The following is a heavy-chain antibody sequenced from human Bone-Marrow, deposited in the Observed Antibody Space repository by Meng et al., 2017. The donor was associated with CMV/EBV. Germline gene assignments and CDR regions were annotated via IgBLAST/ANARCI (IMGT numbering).Heavy chain of an antibody. D-gene: IGHD3-3*01. CDR1: GGSISGYF. CDR2: IHYSGSS. J-gene: IGHJ4*02. Sequence: SETLSLTCTVSGGSISGYFWSWIRQPPGKGLEWIAYIHYSGSSIYNPSLKSRVTISVDTSKNQFSLKLSSVTAADTAVYYCLVEWLLSPYWGQGTLVTVYS. V-gene: IGHV4-59*08. CDR3: LVEWLLSPY.